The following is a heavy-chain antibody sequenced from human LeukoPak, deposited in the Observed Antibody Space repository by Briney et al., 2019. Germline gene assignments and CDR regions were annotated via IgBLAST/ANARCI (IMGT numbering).Heavy chain of an antibody. CDR2: IYHSGST. CDR1: GGSLSSSNW. J-gene: IGHJ4*02. CDR3: ASGNYYDSSGYYYPFDY. Sequence: SETLSLTCAVSGGSLSSSNWWSWGRQPPGKGLEGIGEIYHSGSTKYNPSLKSRFTISVDKSKNQFSLKLSSVTAADTAVYYCASGNYYDSSGYYYPFDYWGQGTLVTVSS. D-gene: IGHD3-22*01. V-gene: IGHV4-4*02.